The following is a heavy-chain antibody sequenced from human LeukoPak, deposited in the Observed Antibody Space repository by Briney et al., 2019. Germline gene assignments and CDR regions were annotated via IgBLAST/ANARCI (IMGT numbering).Heavy chain of an antibody. Sequence: GGSLTLSCATSRFTFRNYAMSWVRQAPGRGLEWVSAIGGSGGSTYYADSVKGRFTISRDNSKHTLYLQMNSLRAEDTAVYYCARGITMLRGVISYFDYWGQGTLVTVSS. CDR1: RFTFRNYA. J-gene: IGHJ4*02. CDR3: ARGITMLRGVISYFDY. V-gene: IGHV3-23*01. CDR2: IGGSGGST. D-gene: IGHD3-10*01.